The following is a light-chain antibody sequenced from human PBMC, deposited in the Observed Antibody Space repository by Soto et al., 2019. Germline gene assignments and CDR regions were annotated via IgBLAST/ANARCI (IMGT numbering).Light chain of an antibody. J-gene: IGLJ3*02. CDR3: LSYATGHPWV. CDR1: SSDVGAYNH. V-gene: IGLV2-14*01. Sequence: QSALTQPASVSGSPGQSVTISCTGTSSDVGAYNHVSWYQHYPGKAPKLIIYDLSNRPSGISDRFSGSKSVNTASLTISGLQAEDEADYSCLSYATGHPWVFGGGTKLTVL. CDR2: DLS.